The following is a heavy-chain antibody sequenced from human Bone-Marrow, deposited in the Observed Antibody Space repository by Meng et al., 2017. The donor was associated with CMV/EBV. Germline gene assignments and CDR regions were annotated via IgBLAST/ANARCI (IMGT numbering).Heavy chain of an antibody. CDR1: GGSISSSSYY. CDR2: ISSSGSTI. V-gene: IGHV3-11*04. Sequence: LSLTCTVSGGSISSSSYYWGWIRQPPGKGLEWVSYISSSGSTIYYADSVKGRFTISRDNAKNSLYLQMNSLRAEDTAVYYCARALDIVVVPSRLGLDYWGQGTLVTVSS. D-gene: IGHD2-2*03. CDR3: ARALDIVVVPSRLGLDY. J-gene: IGHJ4*02.